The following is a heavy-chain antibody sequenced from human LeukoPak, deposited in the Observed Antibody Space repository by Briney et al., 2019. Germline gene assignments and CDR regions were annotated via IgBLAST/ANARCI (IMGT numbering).Heavy chain of an antibody. CDR2: INPNSGGT. Sequence: ASVKVSCKASGYTFTGYYMHWVRQAPGQGVEWMGWINPNSGGTNYAQKFQGRVTMTRDTSISTAYMELSRLRPDDTAVYYCARQNDYGDYDGAFDIWGQGTMVTVSS. D-gene: IGHD4-17*01. CDR3: ARQNDYGDYDGAFDI. CDR1: GYTFTGYY. J-gene: IGHJ3*02. V-gene: IGHV1-2*02.